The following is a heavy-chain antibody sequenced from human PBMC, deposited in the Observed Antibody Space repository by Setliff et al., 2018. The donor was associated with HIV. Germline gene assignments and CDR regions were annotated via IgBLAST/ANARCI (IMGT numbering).Heavy chain of an antibody. CDR1: GGSFSGYY. Sequence: SETLSLTCAVYGGSFSGYYWTWIRQPPGKGLEWIGEINPSGTTNYNPSLLSRVTMSIDKSKNQFSLRLRSVTAADTAVYYCVRERIGELLNWFDPWGQGTLVTVSS. D-gene: IGHD3-10*01. J-gene: IGHJ5*02. V-gene: IGHV4-34*01. CDR2: INPSGTT. CDR3: VRERIGELLNWFDP.